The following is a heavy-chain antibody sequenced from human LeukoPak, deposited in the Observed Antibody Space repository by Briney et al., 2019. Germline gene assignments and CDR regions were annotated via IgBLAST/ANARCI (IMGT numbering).Heavy chain of an antibody. J-gene: IGHJ3*02. CDR2: IYHSGST. CDR1: GGSISSGGYY. V-gene: IGHV4-30-2*01. D-gene: IGHD3-9*01. CDR3: ARDREEVLRYFDWLNFDAFDI. Sequence: SETLSLTCTVSGGSISSGGYYWSWIRQPPGKGLEWIGYIYHSGSTYYNPSLKSRVTISVDRSKNQFSLKLSSVTAADTAVYYCARDREEVLRYFDWLNFDAFDIWGQGTMVTVSS.